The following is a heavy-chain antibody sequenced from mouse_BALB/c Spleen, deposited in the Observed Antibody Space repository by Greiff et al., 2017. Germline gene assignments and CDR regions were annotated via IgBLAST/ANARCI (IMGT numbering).Heavy chain of an antibody. CDR3: ARGGEVRRPLDY. J-gene: IGHJ2*01. CDR2: ISSGSSTI. V-gene: IGHV5-17*02. D-gene: IGHD2-14*01. CDR1: GFTFSSFG. Sequence: DVKLVESGGGLVQPGGSRKLSCAASGFTFSSFGMHWVRQAPEKGLEWVAYISSGSSTIYYADTVKGRFTISRDNPKNTLFLQMTSLRSEDTAMYYCARGGEVRRPLDYWGQGTTLTVSS.